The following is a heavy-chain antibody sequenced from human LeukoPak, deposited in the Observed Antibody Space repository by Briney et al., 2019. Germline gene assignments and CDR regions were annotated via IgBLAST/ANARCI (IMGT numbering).Heavy chain of an antibody. CDR2: IYYSGTT. CDR1: GDSISSWY. J-gene: IGHJ2*01. D-gene: IGHD2-15*01. V-gene: IGHV4-59*01. CDR3: ARVGYCSHGSCLRLDWYFDL. Sequence: KTSETLSLTCAVSGDSISSWYWSWIRQPPGKGLEWIGYIYYSGTTYYNPSLKSRVSISFDTSKNQFSPKLSSVTAADTAVYYCARVGYCSHGSCLRLDWYFDLWGRGTLVTVSS.